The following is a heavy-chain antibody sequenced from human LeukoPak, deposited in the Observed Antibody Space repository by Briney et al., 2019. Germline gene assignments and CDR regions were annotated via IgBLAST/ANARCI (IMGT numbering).Heavy chain of an antibody. V-gene: IGHV3-23*01. J-gene: IGHJ6*03. CDR3: ARHPHYYDSGNYPNFYHYYMDV. D-gene: IGHD3-10*01. CDR1: GFTFSSYA. Sequence: VGSLRLSCAASGFTFSSYAMSWVRQAPGKGLESVSAISGSGGSTYYADSVQGRFTISRDNSKNTLYLQMNSLRAEDTAVYYCARHPHYYDSGNYPNFYHYYMDVWGKGTTVTVSS. CDR2: ISGSGGST.